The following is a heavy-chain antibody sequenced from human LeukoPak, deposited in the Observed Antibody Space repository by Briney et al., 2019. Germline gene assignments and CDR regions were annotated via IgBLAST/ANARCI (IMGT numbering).Heavy chain of an antibody. Sequence: GESLKISCKGSGYSFTSYWIGWLRQMPGKGQEWMGIIYPGDSDTRYSSSFQGQVTISADKSISTAYLQWSSLKASDTAMYYCARHRRDGYNYDYYYYMDVWGKGTTVTVSS. J-gene: IGHJ6*03. CDR2: IYPGDSDT. CDR3: ARHRRDGYNYDYYYYMDV. V-gene: IGHV5-51*01. D-gene: IGHD5-24*01. CDR1: GYSFTSYW.